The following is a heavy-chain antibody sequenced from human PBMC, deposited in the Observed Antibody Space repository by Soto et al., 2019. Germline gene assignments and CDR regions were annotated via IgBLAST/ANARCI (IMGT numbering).Heavy chain of an antibody. V-gene: IGHV4-59*12. CDR1: GGSISDYY. J-gene: IGHJ4*02. CDR3: ARSEGWYAIHS. Sequence: PSETLSLTCTVSGGSISDYYWSWFRQPPGKGLEWIGYIYFSGSTNYNPSLRSRVTLSVDTSKNQFSLKLSSVTAADTAVYYCARSEGWYAIHSWGQGTLVTVS. CDR2: IYFSGST. D-gene: IGHD6-19*01.